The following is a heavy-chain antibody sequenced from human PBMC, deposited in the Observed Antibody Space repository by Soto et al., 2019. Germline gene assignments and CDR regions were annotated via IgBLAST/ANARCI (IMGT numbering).Heavy chain of an antibody. D-gene: IGHD6-13*01. J-gene: IGHJ6*02. CDR1: GFTFSSYA. CDR2: ISYDGSNK. Sequence: LRLSCAASGFTFSSYAMHWVRQAPGKGLEWVAVISYDGSNKYYADSVKGRFTISRDNSKNTLYLQMNSLRAEDTAVYYCARAKAAAGNYYYYGMDVWGQGTTVTVSS. CDR3: ARAKAAAGNYYYYGMDV. V-gene: IGHV3-30-3*01.